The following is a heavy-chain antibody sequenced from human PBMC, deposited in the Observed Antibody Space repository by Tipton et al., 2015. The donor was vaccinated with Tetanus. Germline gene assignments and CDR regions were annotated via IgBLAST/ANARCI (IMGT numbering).Heavy chain of an antibody. V-gene: IGHV3-23*01. Sequence: GSLRLSCVASGLPFSDFAMTWVRQAPGKGLDWVSTISVSGTTYNADPVKGRFTISRDNSLNTLYLQMNSLRAEDTGIYYCASPVRAPLSAFDYWGQGSLVTVSS. CDR3: ASPVRAPLSAFDY. CDR2: ISVSGTT. J-gene: IGHJ4*02. CDR1: GLPFSDFA.